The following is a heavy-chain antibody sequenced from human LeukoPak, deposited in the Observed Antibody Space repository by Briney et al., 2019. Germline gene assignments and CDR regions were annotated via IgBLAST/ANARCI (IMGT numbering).Heavy chain of an antibody. CDR1: GGSISSGSYY. J-gene: IGHJ4*02. CDR3: ARVTGYMIEDYFDY. D-gene: IGHD3-22*01. V-gene: IGHV4-61*02. Sequence: SETLSLTCTVSGGSISSGSYYWSWIRQPAGKGLEWIGRIYTSGSTYYNPSLKSRVTISVETSKNQFSLKLSSVTAADTAVYYCARVTGYMIEDYFDYWGQGTLVTVSS. CDR2: IYTSGST.